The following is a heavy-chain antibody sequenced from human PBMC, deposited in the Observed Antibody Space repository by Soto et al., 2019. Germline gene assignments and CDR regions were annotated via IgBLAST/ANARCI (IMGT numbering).Heavy chain of an antibody. CDR1: GFTFSDHY. V-gene: IGHV3-72*01. CDR2: IRNKANSYTT. CDR3: ASGYCSGGSCYSSPGNY. D-gene: IGHD2-15*01. Sequence: EVQLVESGGGLVQPGGSLRLSCAASGFTFSDHYMDWVRQAPGKGLEWVGRIRNKANSYTTGYGASVKGRFNISRDDSENSLYLQMDSLKTEDTAVYYCASGYCSGGSCYSSPGNYWGQGTLVTVSS. J-gene: IGHJ4*02.